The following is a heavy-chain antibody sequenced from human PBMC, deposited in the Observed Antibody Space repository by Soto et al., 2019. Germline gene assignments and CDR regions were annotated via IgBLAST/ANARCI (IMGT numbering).Heavy chain of an antibody. V-gene: IGHV4-39*02. D-gene: IGHD3-22*01. J-gene: IGHJ4*02. CDR3: ARDPELYYYDSSGPQSHV. CDR2: IYFSGST. CDR1: GGSISSRESY. Sequence: SSETLSLTCXVSGGSISSRESYWGWIRQPPGKGLEWIGTIYFSGSTYYNPSLKSRITMSVDTSKNQFSLKLSSVTAADTAVYYCARDPELYYYDSSGPQSHVWGQGTLVTVSS.